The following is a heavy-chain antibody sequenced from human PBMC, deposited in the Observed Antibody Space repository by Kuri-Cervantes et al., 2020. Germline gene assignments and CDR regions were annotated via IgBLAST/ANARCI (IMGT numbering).Heavy chain of an antibody. J-gene: IGHJ6*02. Sequence: GGSLRLSCAASGFTFSSYAMSWVRQAPGKGLEWVSAISGSGGSTYYADSVKGRFTISRDNSKNTLYLQMNSLRAEDTAVYYCARDQWLDPYYYYGMDVWGQGTTVTVSS. CDR3: ARDQWLDPYYYYGMDV. CDR1: GFTFSSYA. D-gene: IGHD6-19*01. CDR2: ISGSGGST. V-gene: IGHV3-23*01.